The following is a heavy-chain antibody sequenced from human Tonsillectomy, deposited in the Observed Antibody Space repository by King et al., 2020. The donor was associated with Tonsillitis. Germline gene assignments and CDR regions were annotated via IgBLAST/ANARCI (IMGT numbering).Heavy chain of an antibody. CDR3: ARDEQLCSTTSCYYSYYYYGMDV. V-gene: IGHV6-1*01. CDR2: TYYRSKWYN. D-gene: IGHD2-2*01. Sequence: VQLRQSGPGLVKPSQTLSLTCAISGDSVSSNSAAWNWIRQSPSRGLEWLGRTYYRSKWYNDYAVSVKSRITINPDTSKNQFSLQLNSVTPEDTAVYYCARDEQLCSTTSCYYSYYYYGMDVWGQGTTVTVSS. CDR1: GDSVSSNSAA. J-gene: IGHJ6*02.